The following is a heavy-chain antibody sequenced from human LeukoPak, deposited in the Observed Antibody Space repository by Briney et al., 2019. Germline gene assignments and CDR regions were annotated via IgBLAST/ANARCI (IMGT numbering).Heavy chain of an antibody. Sequence: SQTLSLTCTVSGGSISSGGYYWIWIRQHPGKGLEWIGYIYYSGSTYYNPSLKSRVTISVDTSKNQFSLKLSSVTAADTAVYYGAREEAVAGTVYWGQGTLVTASS. D-gene: IGHD6-19*01. CDR1: GGSISSGGYY. CDR3: AREEAVAGTVY. J-gene: IGHJ4*02. V-gene: IGHV4-31*03. CDR2: IYYSGST.